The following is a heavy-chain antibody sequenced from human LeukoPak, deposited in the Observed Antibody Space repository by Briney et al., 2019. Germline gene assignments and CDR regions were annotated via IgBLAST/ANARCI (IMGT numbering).Heavy chain of an antibody. CDR1: GYTFTGYY. CDR2: INPNSGGT. J-gene: IGHJ5*02. Sequence: ASVKVSCKASGYTFTGYYMHWVRQAPGQGLEWMGWINPNSGGTNYAQKFQGRVTMTRDTSISTAYMELSSLRSEDTAVYYCARASHAWFGEFQGFLNWFDPWGQGTLVTVSS. V-gene: IGHV1-2*02. D-gene: IGHD3-10*01. CDR3: ARASHAWFGEFQGFLNWFDP.